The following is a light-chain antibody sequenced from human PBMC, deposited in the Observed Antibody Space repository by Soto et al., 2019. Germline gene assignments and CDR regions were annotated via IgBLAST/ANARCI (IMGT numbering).Light chain of an antibody. Sequence: DIPMTQSPSTLSASIGDRVTITCRASQSISSWLAWYQQKPGKAPKLLIYKASNLESGVSSRFSGSGSGTEFTLTISSLQPDDFATYWCQQYYSNWTFGQGTKVESK. CDR1: QSISSW. V-gene: IGKV1-5*03. CDR2: KAS. CDR3: QQYYSNWT. J-gene: IGKJ1*01.